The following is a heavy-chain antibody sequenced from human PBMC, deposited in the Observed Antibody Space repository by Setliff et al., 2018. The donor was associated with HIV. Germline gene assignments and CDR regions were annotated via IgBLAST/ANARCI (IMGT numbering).Heavy chain of an antibody. CDR2: IYYSGSS. J-gene: IGHJ4*02. CDR3: ARADWDDVGYFDF. V-gene: IGHV4-59*11. Sequence: SETLSLTCTVSGGSISSHYWSWIRQPPGKGLEWIGYIYYSGSSNYNPSLKSRVTMSVDTSKNQFSLKLSSVTAADTAVYYCARADWDDVGYFDFWGQGTLVTVSS. CDR1: GGSISSHY. D-gene: IGHD1-1*01.